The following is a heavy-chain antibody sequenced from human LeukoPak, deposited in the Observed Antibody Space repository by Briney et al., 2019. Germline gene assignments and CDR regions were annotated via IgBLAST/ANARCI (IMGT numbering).Heavy chain of an antibody. J-gene: IGHJ6*03. V-gene: IGHV1-2*02. D-gene: IGHD5-18*01. CDR3: ARDGVQLWLRYYYYMDV. Sequence: ASVKVSCKASGYTFTGYYMHWVRQAPGQGLEWMGWINPSSGGTNYAQKFQGRVTMTRDTSISTAYMELSRLRSDDTAVYYGARDGVQLWLRYYYYMDVWGKGTTVTVSS. CDR1: GYTFTGYY. CDR2: INPSSGGT.